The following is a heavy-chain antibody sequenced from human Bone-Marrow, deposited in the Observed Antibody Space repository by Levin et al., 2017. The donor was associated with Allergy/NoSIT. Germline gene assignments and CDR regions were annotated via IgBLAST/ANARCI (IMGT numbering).Heavy chain of an antibody. V-gene: IGHV3-23*01. Sequence: PGGSLRLSCAASGFTFSSYAMSWVRQAPGKGLEWVSAISGSGGSTYYADSVKGRFTISRDNSKNTLYLQMNSLRAEDTAVYYCAKDARSARGDSLLWFRELFPRWRPDAFDIWGQGTMVTVSS. CDR3: AKDARSARGDSLLWFRELFPRWRPDAFDI. D-gene: IGHD3-10*01. CDR2: ISGSGGST. CDR1: GFTFSSYA. J-gene: IGHJ3*02.